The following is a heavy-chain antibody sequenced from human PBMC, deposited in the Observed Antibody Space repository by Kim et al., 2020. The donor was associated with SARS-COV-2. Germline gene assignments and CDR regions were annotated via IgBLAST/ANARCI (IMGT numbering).Heavy chain of an antibody. Sequence: ASVKVSCKASGYTFTSYGISWVRQAPGQGLEWMGWISAYNGNTNYAQKLQGRVTMTTDTSTSTAYMELRSLRSDDTAVYYCARDPTTDYDYVWGSYRYTNNWFDPWGQGTLVTVSS. J-gene: IGHJ5*02. CDR3: ARDPTTDYDYVWGSYRYTNNWFDP. D-gene: IGHD3-16*02. CDR2: ISAYNGNT. CDR1: GYTFTSYG. V-gene: IGHV1-18*01.